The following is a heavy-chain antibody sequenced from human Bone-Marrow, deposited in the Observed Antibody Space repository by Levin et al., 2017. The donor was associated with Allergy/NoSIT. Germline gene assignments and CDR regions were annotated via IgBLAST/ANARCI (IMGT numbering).Heavy chain of an antibody. V-gene: IGHV3-30*18. J-gene: IGHJ4*02. CDR2: ISYDGSNK. CDR3: AKDRRAAVAAPLDY. CDR1: GFTFSSYG. D-gene: IGHD6-19*01. Sequence: QPGGSLRLSCAASGFTFSSYGMHWVRQAPGKGLEWVAVISYDGSNKYYADSVKGRFTISRDNSKNTLYLQMNSLRAEDTAVYYCAKDRRAAVAAPLDYWGQGTLVTVSS.